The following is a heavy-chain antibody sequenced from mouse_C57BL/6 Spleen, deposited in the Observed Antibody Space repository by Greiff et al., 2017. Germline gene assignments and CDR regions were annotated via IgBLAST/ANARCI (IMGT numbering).Heavy chain of an antibody. CDR2: IYPGDGDT. CDR1: GYAFSSSW. J-gene: IGHJ3*01. D-gene: IGHD1-1*01. V-gene: IGHV1-82*01. Sequence: LQESGPELVKPGASVKISCKASGYAFSSSWMNWVKQRPGKGLEWIGRIYPGDGDTNYNGKFKGKATLTADKSSSTAYMQLSSLTSEDSAVYFCARDYGSSPGPWGQGTLVTVSA. CDR3: ARDYGSSPGP.